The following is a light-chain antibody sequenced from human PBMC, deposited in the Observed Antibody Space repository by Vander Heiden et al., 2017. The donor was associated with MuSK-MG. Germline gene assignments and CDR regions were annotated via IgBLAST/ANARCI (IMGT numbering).Light chain of an antibody. CDR2: KGT. CDR3: QSSDSSGTFHVV. J-gene: IGLJ2*01. V-gene: IGLV3-25*03. Sequence: SYELPQPPAVSVFPGQTARNTCSGDGLPKEHVYWFQQRAGQAPLLVLFKGTERPSGIPERFSGSTSGTSVTLTIRGVQAEDEADYYCQSSDSSGTFHVVFGGGTKLTVL. CDR1: GLPKEH.